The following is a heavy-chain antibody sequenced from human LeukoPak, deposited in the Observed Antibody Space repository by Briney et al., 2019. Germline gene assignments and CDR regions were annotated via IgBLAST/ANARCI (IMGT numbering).Heavy chain of an antibody. Sequence: PGESLKISCKGSGYSFTSYWIGWVRQMPGKGLEWMGIIYPGDSDTRYSPSFQGQVTISADKSISTAYLQWSSLKASDTAMYYCASRIDTMVRGVIIKSDAFDIWGQGTMVTVSS. D-gene: IGHD3-10*01. CDR1: GYSFTSYW. CDR2: IYPGDSDT. V-gene: IGHV5-51*01. J-gene: IGHJ3*02. CDR3: ASRIDTMVRGVIIKSDAFDI.